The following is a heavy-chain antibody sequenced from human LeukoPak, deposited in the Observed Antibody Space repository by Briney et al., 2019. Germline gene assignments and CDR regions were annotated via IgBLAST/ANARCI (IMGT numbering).Heavy chain of an antibody. CDR2: ISGSGGST. V-gene: IGHV3-23*01. J-gene: IGHJ2*01. CDR1: GFTFSSYA. D-gene: IGHD6-6*01. CDR3: ATEYGSSSRGGYWYFDL. Sequence: GGSLRLSCAASGFTFSSYAMSWVRQAPGKGLEWVSAISGSGGSTYYADSVKGRFTISRDNSKNTLYLQMNSLTAEDTAVYYCATEYGSSSRGGYWYFDLWGRGTLVTVSS.